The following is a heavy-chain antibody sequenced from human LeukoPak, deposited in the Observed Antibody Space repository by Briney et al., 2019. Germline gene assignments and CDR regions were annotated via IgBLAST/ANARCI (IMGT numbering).Heavy chain of an antibody. CDR2: INHSGST. Sequence: PSETLSLTCAVYGGSFSGYYWSWIRQPPGKGLEWIGEINHSGSTNYNPSLESRVTISVDTSKNQFSLKLSSVTAADTAVYYCARGRMVPATYYYGSGSYYFDYWGQGTLVTVSS. V-gene: IGHV4-34*01. CDR1: GGSFSGYY. CDR3: ARGRMVPATYYYGSGSYYFDY. D-gene: IGHD3-10*01. J-gene: IGHJ4*02.